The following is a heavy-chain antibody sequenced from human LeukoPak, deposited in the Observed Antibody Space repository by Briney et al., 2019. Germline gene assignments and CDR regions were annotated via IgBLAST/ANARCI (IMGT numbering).Heavy chain of an antibody. D-gene: IGHD6-19*01. CDR3: AKDASSGWPNWFDP. J-gene: IGHJ5*02. V-gene: IGHV3-7*03. CDR1: EFIFSSYW. CDR2: IKQDGSEK. Sequence: GGSLRLSCAASEFIFSSYWMSWVRQAPGKGLEWVANIKQDGSEKYYVDSVKARFTISRDNAKNSLFLQMNSLRAEDTAVYYCAKDASSGWPNWFDPWGQGTLVTVSS.